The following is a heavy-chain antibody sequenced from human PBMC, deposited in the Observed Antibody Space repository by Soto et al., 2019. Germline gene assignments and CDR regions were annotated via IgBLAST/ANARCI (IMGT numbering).Heavy chain of an antibody. CDR3: ARNGYHDSSGYSSPFDP. Sequence: SDTLSLTCTVSGGSISRSSDFWGWIRQHPGKGLEWIGSLSYSGTTYQNPSLKSRVPLSVDTSRKQFSLNLASVTAADTAVYYCARNGYHDSSGYSSPFDPWGQGTLVTVSS. CDR2: LSYSGTT. CDR1: GGSISRSSDF. J-gene: IGHJ5*02. D-gene: IGHD3-22*01. V-gene: IGHV4-39*01.